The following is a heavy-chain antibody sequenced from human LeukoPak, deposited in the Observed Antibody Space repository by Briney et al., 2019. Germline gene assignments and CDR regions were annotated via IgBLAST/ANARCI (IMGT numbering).Heavy chain of an antibody. CDR1: GFMFSGSP. CDR2: IRSKANNYAT. Sequence: QPGGSLKLSCAASGFMFSGSPMHWVRQASGKGLEWVGHIRSKANNYATIYAASVKGRFTISRDESKNTAYLQMNSLKTEDTAVYYCARPSQYGSGTDYYFDSWGQGTLVTVSS. CDR3: ARPSQYGSGTDYYFDS. J-gene: IGHJ4*02. D-gene: IGHD3-10*01. V-gene: IGHV3-73*01.